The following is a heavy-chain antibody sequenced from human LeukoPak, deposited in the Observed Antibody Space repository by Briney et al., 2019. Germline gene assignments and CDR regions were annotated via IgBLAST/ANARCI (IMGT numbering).Heavy chain of an antibody. V-gene: IGHV4-30-2*01. D-gene: IGHD3-10*01. J-gene: IGHJ4*02. CDR2: IYHSGST. CDR1: GGSISSGGYS. CDR3: ARGNGSGSYRYFDY. Sequence: PSQTLSLTCAVSGGSISSGGYSWSWIRQPPGKGLEWIGYIYHSGSTYYNPSLKSRVTISVDRSKGQFSLKLSSVTAADTAVYYCARGNGSGSYRYFDYWGQGTLVTVSS.